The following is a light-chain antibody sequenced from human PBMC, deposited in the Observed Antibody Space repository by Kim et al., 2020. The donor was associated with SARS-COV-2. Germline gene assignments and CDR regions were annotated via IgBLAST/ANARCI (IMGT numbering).Light chain of an antibody. Sequence: RFTISCTGGSSNIGAGYDIHWYQQFPGTAPKLLIYSNINRPSGVPARFSGSKSGTSAFLAINGLQAEDEGDYYCQSYDRTLNSRLFGGGTKVTVL. CDR2: SNI. CDR3: QSYDRTLNSRL. J-gene: IGLJ2*01. CDR1: SSNIGAGYD. V-gene: IGLV1-40*01.